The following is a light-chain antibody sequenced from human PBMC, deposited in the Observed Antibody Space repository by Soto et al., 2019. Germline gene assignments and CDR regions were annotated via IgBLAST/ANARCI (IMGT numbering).Light chain of an antibody. Sequence: EVVLTQSPGTLSLSPGERATLSCRASQSVDNRYLAWYQQKPGQAPRLLFSATFHRATGFPDRFSSSGSGTEFTLTITRLEPEDFAVYYCEQYGTSPWTFGQGTKVEIK. CDR1: QSVDNRY. CDR2: ATF. CDR3: EQYGTSPWT. V-gene: IGKV3-20*01. J-gene: IGKJ1*01.